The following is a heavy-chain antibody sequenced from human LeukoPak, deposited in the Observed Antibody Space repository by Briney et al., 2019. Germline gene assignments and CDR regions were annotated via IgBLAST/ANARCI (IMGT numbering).Heavy chain of an antibody. V-gene: IGHV1-69*01. J-gene: IGHJ4*02. D-gene: IGHD3-22*01. Sequence: SVKVSCKASGGTFSSYAISWVRQAPGQGLEWMGGIIPIFGTANYAQKFQGRVTITADESTSTAYMELSSLRSEDTAVYYCAAAPTYYYDSSGYYWGQGTLVTVSS. CDR3: AAAPTYYYDSSGYY. CDR1: GGTFSSYA. CDR2: IIPIFGTA.